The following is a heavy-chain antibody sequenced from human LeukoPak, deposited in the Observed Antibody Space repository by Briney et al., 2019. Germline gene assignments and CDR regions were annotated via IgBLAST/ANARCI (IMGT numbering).Heavy chain of an antibody. D-gene: IGHD2-2*02. J-gene: IGHJ4*02. Sequence: GGSLRLSCAASGFTFSSYSMNWVRQAPGKGLEWVSSISSSSSYIYYADSVKGRFTISRDNAKNSLYLQMNSLRAEDTAVYYCARGGYCCSTSCYTEMAAAGNGEAYWGQGTLVTVSS. V-gene: IGHV3-21*01. CDR3: ARGGYCCSTSCYTEMAAAGNGEAY. CDR1: GFTFSSYS. CDR2: ISSSSSYI.